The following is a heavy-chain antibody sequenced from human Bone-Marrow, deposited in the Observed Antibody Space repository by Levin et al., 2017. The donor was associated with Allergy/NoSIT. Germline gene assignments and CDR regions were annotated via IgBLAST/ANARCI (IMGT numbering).Heavy chain of an antibody. J-gene: IGHJ6*02. V-gene: IGHV3-23*01. D-gene: IGHD2-8*01. Sequence: PGGSLRLSCAASGFTFSSYAMSWVRQAPGKGLEWVSAISGSGGSTYYADSVKGRFTISRDNSKNTLYLQMNSLRAEDTAVYYCAKGDGCTNGVCSEYYDGMDVWGQGTTVTVSS. CDR3: AKGDGCTNGVCSEYYDGMDV. CDR1: GFTFSSYA. CDR2: ISGSGGST.